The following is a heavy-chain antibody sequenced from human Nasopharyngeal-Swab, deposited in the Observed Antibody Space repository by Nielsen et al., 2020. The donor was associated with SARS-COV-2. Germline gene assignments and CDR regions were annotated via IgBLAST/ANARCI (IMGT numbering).Heavy chain of an antibody. Sequence: GESLKISCAASGFMFSDYVMHWVRQAPGQGLEWVSRLSHDGTTTSYADSVKGRFTVSRDNAKNTLYLQMNSLRAEDTALYYCARQQGSSSWQYYLDYWGQGTLVTVPS. CDR3: ARQQGSSSWQYYLDY. D-gene: IGHD6-13*01. V-gene: IGHV3-74*03. CDR1: GFMFSDYV. J-gene: IGHJ4*02. CDR2: LSHDGTTT.